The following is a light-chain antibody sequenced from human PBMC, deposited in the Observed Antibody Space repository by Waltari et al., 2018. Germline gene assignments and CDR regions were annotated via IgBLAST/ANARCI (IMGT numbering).Light chain of an antibody. CDR1: QSVSRT. Sequence: EIVLTQSPGPLSLAPGERATLSCRASQSVSRTLAWYHQKPGQAPSLLISAASTRATGIPDRFSGSGSVTDFSLTISRLEPEDFAVYYCQHYVRLPATFGQGTKVEIK. CDR2: AAS. J-gene: IGKJ1*01. CDR3: QHYVRLPAT. V-gene: IGKV3-20*01.